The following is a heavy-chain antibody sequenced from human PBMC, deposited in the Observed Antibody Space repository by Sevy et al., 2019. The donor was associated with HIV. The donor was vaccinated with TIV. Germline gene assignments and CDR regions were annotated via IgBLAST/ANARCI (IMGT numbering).Heavy chain of an antibody. CDR1: GYIFGIYD. CDR2: ITPDSGDR. J-gene: IGHJ4*02. V-gene: IGHV1-18*01. D-gene: IGHD1-26*01. CDR3: ARGRAPDNGRYYFDS. Sequence: ASVKVSCKASGYIFGIYDISWVRQAPGQGLEWMGWITPDSGDRNYGQKLQGRVTMTTDTSTRTSYMELRSLTSDDAAVYYCARGRAPDNGRYYFDSWAQGTLVTVSS.